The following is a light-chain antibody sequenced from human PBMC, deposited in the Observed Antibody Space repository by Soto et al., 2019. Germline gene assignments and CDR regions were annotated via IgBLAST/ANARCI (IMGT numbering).Light chain of an antibody. V-gene: IGKV3-20*01. CDR1: HSMSNSN. J-gene: IGKJ4*01. CDR3: QEFASN. CDR2: GAS. Sequence: IVFTQSPGTLSSSPGDRATLSCRASHSMSNSNLAWYQHKPGQAPRLLIYGASNRATGIPDRFSGSGSGTDFILTINRLEPEDFAVYYCQEFASNFGGGTKVDIK.